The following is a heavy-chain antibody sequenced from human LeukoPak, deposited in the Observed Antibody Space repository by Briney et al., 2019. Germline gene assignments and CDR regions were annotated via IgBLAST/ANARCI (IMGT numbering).Heavy chain of an antibody. J-gene: IGHJ4*02. Sequence: GGSLRLSCAASGFTFRSHGMHWVRQAPGKGLEWVAGIWYDGSNEDYADSVKGRFTISRDNSKNTLYLQMNSLRAEDTAVYYCARVPSRYYFDYWGQGTQVTVSS. CDR2: IWYDGSNE. CDR3: ARVPSRYYFDY. V-gene: IGHV3-33*01. CDR1: GFTFRSHG.